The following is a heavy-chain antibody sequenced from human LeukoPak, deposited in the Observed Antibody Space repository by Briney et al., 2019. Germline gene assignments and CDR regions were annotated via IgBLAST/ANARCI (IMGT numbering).Heavy chain of an antibody. Sequence: SVKVSCKASGGTFSSYAINWVRQAPGQGLVWMGGIIPIFGTANYAQKFQGRVTITADESTSTAYMELSSLRSEDTAVYYCAAEGLRFLEWLYPWGYWGQGTLVTVSS. CDR1: GGTFSSYA. V-gene: IGHV1-69*01. J-gene: IGHJ4*02. D-gene: IGHD3-3*01. CDR2: IIPIFGTA. CDR3: AAEGLRFLEWLYPWGY.